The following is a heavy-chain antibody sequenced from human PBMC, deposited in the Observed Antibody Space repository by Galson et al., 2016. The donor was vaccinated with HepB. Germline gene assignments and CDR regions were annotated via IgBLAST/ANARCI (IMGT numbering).Heavy chain of an antibody. Sequence: SETLSLTCGVSGGPISSPSHYWGWIRQPPGKGLEWIGSIYYSGSTHYNPSLRGRVTISVDRSMNQFSLKLNFVTAADTALYYCARNFSSWFDSWGQGFMVSVSS. D-gene: IGHD3-3*01. V-gene: IGHV4-39*01. CDR1: GGPISSPSHY. CDR2: IYYSGST. J-gene: IGHJ5*01. CDR3: ARNFSSWFDS.